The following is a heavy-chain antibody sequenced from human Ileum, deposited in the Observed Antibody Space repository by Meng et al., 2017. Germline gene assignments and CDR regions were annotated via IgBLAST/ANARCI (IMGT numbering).Heavy chain of an antibody. Sequence: SETLSLTCAVHGVSFSGYYCGWIRQSPGKGLEWIGDIDHSGSANYNPSLKSRVTISVDTSKNQFSLDLNSVTAADTAVYYCARGGGPRAYYFDYWGQGTLVTVSS. CDR1: GVSFSGYY. CDR3: ARGGGPRAYYFDY. V-gene: IGHV4-34*01. CDR2: IDHSGSA. J-gene: IGHJ4*02. D-gene: IGHD3-10*01.